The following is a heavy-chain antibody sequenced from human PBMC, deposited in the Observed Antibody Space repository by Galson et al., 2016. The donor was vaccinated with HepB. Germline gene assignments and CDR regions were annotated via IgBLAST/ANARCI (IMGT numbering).Heavy chain of an antibody. Sequence: SVKVSCKATGGTFSWVRQAPGQGLEWMGGIIPLFGKTNYAQKFQGRVTITADQSTSTVYMELSSLRSEDTAVYYCARDMYYYGDSDYNGWDFWSQGTLVIVTA. V-gene: IGHV1-69*13. D-gene: IGHD3-10*01. J-gene: IGHJ4*02. CDR3: ARDMYYYGDSDYNGWDF. CDR1: GGTF. CDR2: IIPLFGKT.